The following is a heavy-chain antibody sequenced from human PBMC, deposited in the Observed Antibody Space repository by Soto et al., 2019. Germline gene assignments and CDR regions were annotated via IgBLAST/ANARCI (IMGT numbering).Heavy chain of an antibody. D-gene: IGHD2-2*01. CDR2: IYHSGRT. CDR3: AKAVASSYHSTSSRCFDP. CDR1: GGSIRAYY. V-gene: IGHV4-59*01. J-gene: IGHJ5*02. Sequence: SETLSLTCSVSGGSIRAYYWSWIRQPPGGGLEWIGYIYHSGRTNYNPALKSRVSMSVDTSKDQFFLTLTSVTAADTAVYYCAKAVASSYHSTSSRCFDPWGQGIQVTVSS.